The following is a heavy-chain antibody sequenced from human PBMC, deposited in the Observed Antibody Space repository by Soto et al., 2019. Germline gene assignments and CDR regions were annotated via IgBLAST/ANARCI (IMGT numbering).Heavy chain of an antibody. J-gene: IGHJ4*02. D-gene: IGHD3-22*01. CDR1: GGSISSGDYY. Sequence: PSETLSLTCTVSGGSISSGDYYWSWIRQPPGKGLEWIGYIYYSGSTYYNPSLKSRVTISVDTSKNQFSLKLSSVTAADTAVYYCARAKADSTMIVLDPHIDYWGQGTLVTVSS. CDR2: IYYSGST. V-gene: IGHV4-30-4*01. CDR3: ARAKADSTMIVLDPHIDY.